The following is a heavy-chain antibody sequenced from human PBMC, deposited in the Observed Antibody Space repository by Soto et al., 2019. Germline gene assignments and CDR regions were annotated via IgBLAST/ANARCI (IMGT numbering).Heavy chain of an antibody. J-gene: IGHJ4*02. CDR2: ISGSGGST. Sequence: EVQLLESGGGLVQPGGSLRLSCAASGFTFSSYAMSWVRQAPGEGLEWVSAISGSGGSTYYADSVKGRFTISRDNSKNTLYLQMNSLRAEDTAVYYCAKDPYVATGEFDYWGQGTLVTVSS. V-gene: IGHV3-23*01. CDR1: GFTFSSYA. D-gene: IGHD5-12*01. CDR3: AKDPYVATGEFDY.